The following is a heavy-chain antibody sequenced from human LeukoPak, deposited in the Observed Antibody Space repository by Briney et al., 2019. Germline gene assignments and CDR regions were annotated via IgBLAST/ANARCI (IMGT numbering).Heavy chain of an antibody. Sequence: PGGSLRLSCAASGFTFESYAMHWVRQAPGKGLEWVAVISVDGSNKFYADSVKGRFTISRDNSKNTLYLQMSSLRAEDTAVYYCARIIVGATGIDYWGQGTLVTVSS. J-gene: IGHJ4*02. V-gene: IGHV3-30-3*01. CDR3: ARIIVGATGIDY. D-gene: IGHD1-26*01. CDR1: GFTFESYA. CDR2: ISVDGSNK.